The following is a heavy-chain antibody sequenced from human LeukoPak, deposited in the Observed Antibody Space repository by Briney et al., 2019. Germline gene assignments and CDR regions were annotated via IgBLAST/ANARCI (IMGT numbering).Heavy chain of an antibody. Sequence: SETLSLTCTVSGGSISSYYWSWIRQPPGKGLEWIGYIYYSGSTNYNPSLKSRVTISVDTSKNQFSLKLSSVTAADTAVYYCARDMMGYYDSSGYYWGDSGFDYWGQGTLVTVSS. J-gene: IGHJ4*02. D-gene: IGHD3-22*01. CDR2: IYYSGST. CDR3: ARDMMGYYDSSGYYWGDSGFDY. CDR1: GGSISSYY. V-gene: IGHV4-59*01.